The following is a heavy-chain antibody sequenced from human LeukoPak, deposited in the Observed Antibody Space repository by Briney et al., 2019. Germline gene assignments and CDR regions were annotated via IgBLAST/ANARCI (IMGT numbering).Heavy chain of an antibody. V-gene: IGHV1-2*06. Sequence: ASVKVSCKASGYTFTGYYIHWVRQAPGQGLEWMGRINPNSGGTNHAQIFQGRVTMTRDTSISTAYLELSGLRSDDTAVYYCARDNSSGYFRMNWFDPWGQGTLVTVSS. CDR3: ARDNSSGYFRMNWFDP. CDR2: INPNSGGT. J-gene: IGHJ5*02. D-gene: IGHD3-22*01. CDR1: GYTFTGYY.